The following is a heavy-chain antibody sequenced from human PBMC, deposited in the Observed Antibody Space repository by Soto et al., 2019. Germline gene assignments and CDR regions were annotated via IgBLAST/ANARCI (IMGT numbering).Heavy chain of an antibody. CDR3: ARTDNVGYYQH. J-gene: IGHJ1*01. D-gene: IGHD3-3*01. CDR1: GESIIGSYY. V-gene: IGHV4-38-2*01. Sequence: SETLSLTCDVSGESIIGSYYWAWVRKSPGRGLGCIASIYHTGNTYYTPSLESRLTISVDTSKNQFSLRLSSVTAADSAVYFCARTDNVGYYQHFGQGNLVTVSS. CDR2: IYHTGNT.